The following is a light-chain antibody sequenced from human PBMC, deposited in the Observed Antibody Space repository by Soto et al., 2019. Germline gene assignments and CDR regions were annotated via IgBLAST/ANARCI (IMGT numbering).Light chain of an antibody. CDR1: QSIINN. V-gene: IGKV3-15*01. J-gene: IGKJ4*01. Sequence: ETVMTQSPATLSVSPGERATLSCRASQSIINNLAWYQQKPGQAPRLIMFRTSIRATGVPARFSGSGSGTEFNMTISSLQSEDFAVYYCQQYNNWPRATFGGGTKGEIK. CDR2: RTS. CDR3: QQYNNWPRAT.